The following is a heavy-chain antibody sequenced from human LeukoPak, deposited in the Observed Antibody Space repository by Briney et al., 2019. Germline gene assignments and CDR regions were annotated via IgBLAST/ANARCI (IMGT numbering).Heavy chain of an antibody. Sequence: GGSLRLSCAASGFTFSYYEMIWVRQAPGKGLEWVSHIKGRFTISRDNAKNSLYLQMNSLRAEDTAIYYCARDGDIAVATAPYYFDYWGQGILVTVSS. J-gene: IGHJ4*02. V-gene: IGHV3-69-1*02. CDR2: I. D-gene: IGHD6-19*01. CDR1: GFTFSYYE. CDR3: ARDGDIAVATAPYYFDY.